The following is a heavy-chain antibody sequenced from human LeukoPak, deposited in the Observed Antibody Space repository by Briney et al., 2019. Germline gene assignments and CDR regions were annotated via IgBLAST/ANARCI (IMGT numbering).Heavy chain of an antibody. J-gene: IGHJ4*02. D-gene: IGHD5-24*01. CDR1: GGTFSSYA. Sequence: ASVKVSCKASGGTFSSYAISWVRQAPGQGLEWMGRIIPIFGTANCAQKFQGRVTITTDTSTSTAYMELRSLRSDDTAVYYCASLKTDGYFDYWGQGTLVTVSS. CDR3: ASLKTDGYFDY. CDR2: IIPIFGTA. V-gene: IGHV1-69*05.